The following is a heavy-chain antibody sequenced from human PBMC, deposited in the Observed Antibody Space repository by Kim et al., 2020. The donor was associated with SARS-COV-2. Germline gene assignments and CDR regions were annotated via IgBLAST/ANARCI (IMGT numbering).Heavy chain of an antibody. J-gene: IGHJ2*01. CDR3: ARRIQLWSYWYFDL. Sequence: ADSRKGRFTISRANAKNALYLQMNSLRAEDTAVYYCARRIQLWSYWYFDLWGRGTLVTVSS. V-gene: IGHV3-66*01. D-gene: IGHD5-18*01.